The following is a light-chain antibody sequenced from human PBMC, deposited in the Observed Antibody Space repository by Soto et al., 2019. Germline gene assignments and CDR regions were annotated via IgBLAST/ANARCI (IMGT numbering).Light chain of an antibody. V-gene: IGKV3-20*01. CDR1: QHVTTTY. CDR2: GAS. Sequence: VLTQSPATLTLSPGERATLSCTASQHVTTTYIAWYQQKFGQAPRLLIYGASTRATGTPDRFTGGGFGTDFTLTISRVEPEDFAVYYCQQYDSSFTFGGGTKVDIK. J-gene: IGKJ4*01. CDR3: QQYDSSFT.